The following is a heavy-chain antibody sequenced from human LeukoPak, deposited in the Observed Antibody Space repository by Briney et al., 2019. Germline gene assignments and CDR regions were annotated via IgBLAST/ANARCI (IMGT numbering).Heavy chain of an antibody. CDR1: GFTFCSYE. J-gene: IGHJ4*02. Sequence: GGSLRLSCAASGFTFCSYEMNWVRQAPGKGLEWVSYISSSGSTIYYADSVKGRFTISRDNAKNSLYLQMNCLRAEDTAVYYCARLGYCSGGSCLRPDYWGQGTLVTVSS. V-gene: IGHV3-48*03. CDR2: ISSSGSTI. CDR3: ARLGYCSGGSCLRPDY. D-gene: IGHD2-15*01.